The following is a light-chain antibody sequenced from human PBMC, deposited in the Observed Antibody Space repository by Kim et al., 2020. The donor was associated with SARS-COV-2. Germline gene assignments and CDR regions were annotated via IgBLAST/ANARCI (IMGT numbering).Light chain of an antibody. CDR2: GDE. Sequence: QRVTISCSGSSCTRGDYPVRWYQQLPGMAPKLNIHGDEQRPSGGPDRISGSKAGTSATLAISGLQSGDDGDYFCATWDDNLYGRVFGGGTQLTVL. CDR3: ATWDDNLYGRV. V-gene: IGLV1-44*01. CDR1: SCTRGDYP. J-gene: IGLJ3*02.